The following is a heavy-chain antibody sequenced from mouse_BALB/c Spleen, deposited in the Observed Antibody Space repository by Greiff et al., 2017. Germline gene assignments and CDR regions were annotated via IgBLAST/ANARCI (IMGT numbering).Heavy chain of an antibody. Sequence: EVKLMESGPELVKPGASVKMSCKASGYTFTSYVMHWVKQKPGQGLEWIGYINPYNDGTKYNEKFKGKATLTSDKSSSTAYMELSSLTSEDSAVYYCARGDYRYSWFAYWGQGTLVTVSA. V-gene: IGHV1-14*01. CDR1: GYTFTSYV. J-gene: IGHJ3*01. CDR3: ARGDYRYSWFAY. CDR2: INPYNDGT. D-gene: IGHD2-14*01.